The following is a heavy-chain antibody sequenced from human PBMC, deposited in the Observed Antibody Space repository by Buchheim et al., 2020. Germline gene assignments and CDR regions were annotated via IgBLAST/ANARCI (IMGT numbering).Heavy chain of an antibody. CDR3: ARLRQVGSSWYEFDF. V-gene: IGHV3-33*01. CDR1: GFTFSSYG. Sequence: QVQLVESGGGVVQPGRSLRLSCAASGFTFSSYGMHWVRQAPGKGLEWVAVIWYDGSNKYYADSVKGRFTISRDNSKNTLYLQMNSLRAEDTAVYYCARLRQVGSSWYEFDFWGRGTL. D-gene: IGHD6-13*01. J-gene: IGHJ4*02. CDR2: IWYDGSNK.